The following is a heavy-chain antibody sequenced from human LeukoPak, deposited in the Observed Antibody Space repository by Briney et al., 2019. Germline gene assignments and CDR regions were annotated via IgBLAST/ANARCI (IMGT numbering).Heavy chain of an antibody. CDR3: ARVDGSCSGGSCPSGNWFDP. Sequence: SETLSLTCTVSGDSISSGDYYWSWIRQPAGKGLEWIGRISSSGSTNYNPSLKSRVTISVDTSKNQFSLKLNSVTAADTAVYYCARVDGSCSGGSCPSGNWFDPWGQGTLVTVSS. D-gene: IGHD2-15*01. V-gene: IGHV4-61*02. CDR1: GDSISSGDYY. J-gene: IGHJ5*02. CDR2: ISSSGST.